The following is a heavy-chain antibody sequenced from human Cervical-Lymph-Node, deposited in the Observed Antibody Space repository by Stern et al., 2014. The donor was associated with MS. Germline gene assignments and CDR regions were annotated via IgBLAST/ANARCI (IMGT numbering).Heavy chain of an antibody. CDR2: IYASGNT. CDR1: GGPISSYSYY. J-gene: IGHJ4*02. D-gene: IGHD4-17*01. V-gene: IGHV4-61*02. CDR3: ARDYGDLEFDL. Sequence: QVQLQESGPGLVKPSQTLSLTCTVSGGPISSYSYYWSWIRQPAGKGLEWIGRIYASGNTNYSPSLKSRVSISVDTSKNQLSLRLSSVTASDTAVYYCARDYGDLEFDLWGQGTLVTVSS.